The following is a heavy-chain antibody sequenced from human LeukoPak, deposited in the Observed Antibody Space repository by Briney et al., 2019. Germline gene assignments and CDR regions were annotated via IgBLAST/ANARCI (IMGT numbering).Heavy chain of an antibody. V-gene: IGHV3-7*01. Sequence: GGSLRLSCAASGFTFSSYWMSWVRQAPGKGLEWVANIKQDGSEKYYVDSVKGRFTISRDNAKNSLYLQMNSLRAEDTAVYYCARAGMYYDFWSGYYRGFYFDYWGQGTLVTVSS. CDR1: GFTFSSYW. D-gene: IGHD3-3*01. CDR2: IKQDGSEK. J-gene: IGHJ4*02. CDR3: ARAGMYYDFWSGYYRGFYFDY.